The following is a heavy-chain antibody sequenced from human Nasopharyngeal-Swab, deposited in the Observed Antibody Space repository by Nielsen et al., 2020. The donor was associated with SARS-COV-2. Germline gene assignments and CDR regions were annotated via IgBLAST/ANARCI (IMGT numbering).Heavy chain of an antibody. CDR3: AREAYYNAVDY. V-gene: IGHV3-74*01. Sequence: GESLKISCVASGVIFSKYWMHWVRQAPGKGLVWVSRVNQDGSRTDYADSVRGRFTISRDNAKNTLYLQMNSLRVEDTAVYYCAREAYYNAVDYWGQGTLVTVSS. CDR2: VNQDGSRT. CDR1: GVIFSKYW. J-gene: IGHJ4*02. D-gene: IGHD2-8*01.